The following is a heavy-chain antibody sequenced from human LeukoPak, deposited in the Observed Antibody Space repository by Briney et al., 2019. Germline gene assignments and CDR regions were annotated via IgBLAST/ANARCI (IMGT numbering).Heavy chain of an antibody. J-gene: IGHJ4*02. Sequence: SETLSLTCAVYGGSFSGYYWSWIRQPPGKGLEWIGEINHSGSTNYNPSLKSRVTISVGTSKNQFSLKLSSVTAADTAVYYCARGGLQGGGYNWFYFDYWGQGTLVTVSS. CDR2: INHSGST. V-gene: IGHV4-34*01. CDR3: ARGGLQGGGYNWFYFDY. D-gene: IGHD5-12*01. CDR1: GGSFSGYY.